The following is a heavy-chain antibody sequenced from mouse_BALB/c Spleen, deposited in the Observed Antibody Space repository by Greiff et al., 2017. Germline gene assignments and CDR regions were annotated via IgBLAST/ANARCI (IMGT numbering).Heavy chain of an antibody. D-gene: IGHD1-2*01. CDR2: IWAGGST. Sequence: QVQLQQSGPGLVAPSQSLSITCTVSGFSLTSYGVHWVRQPPGKGLEWLGVIWAGGSTNYNSALMSRLSISKDNSKSQVFLKMNSLQTDDTAMYYCARGGGIHYYGRYAMDDWGQGTSVTVSS. V-gene: IGHV2-9*02. J-gene: IGHJ4*01. CDR1: GFSLTSYG. CDR3: ARGGGIHYYGRYAMDD.